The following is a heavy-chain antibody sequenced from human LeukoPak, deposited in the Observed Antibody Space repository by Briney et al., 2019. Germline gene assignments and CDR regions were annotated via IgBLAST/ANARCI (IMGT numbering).Heavy chain of an antibody. J-gene: IGHJ4*02. V-gene: IGHV3-7*01. D-gene: IGHD3-22*01. CDR3: AKYSSGYYYDY. CDR1: GSTFSSYW. Sequence: GGSLRLSCAASGSTFSSYWMSWVRQAPGKGLEWVANIKQDGSEKYYVDSVKGRFTISRDNAKNSLYLQMNSLRAEDTAVYYCAKYSSGYYYDYWGQGTLVTVSS. CDR2: IKQDGSEK.